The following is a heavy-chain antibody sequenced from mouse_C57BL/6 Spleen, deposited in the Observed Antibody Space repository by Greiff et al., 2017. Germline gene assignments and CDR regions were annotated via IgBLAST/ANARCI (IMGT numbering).Heavy chain of an antibody. Sequence: QVQLKQPGAELVKPGASVTMSCKASGYTFTSYWITWVKQRPGQGLEWIGDIYPGSGSTNYNEKFKSKATLTVDTSSSTAYMQLSSLTSEDSAVYYCARGGPYYDYDHYWGQGTTLTVSS. D-gene: IGHD2-4*01. CDR1: GYTFTSYW. J-gene: IGHJ2*01. CDR3: ARGGPYYDYDHY. CDR2: IYPGSGST. V-gene: IGHV1-55*01.